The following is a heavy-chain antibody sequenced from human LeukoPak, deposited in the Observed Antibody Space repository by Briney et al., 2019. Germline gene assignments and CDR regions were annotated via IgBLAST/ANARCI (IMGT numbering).Heavy chain of an antibody. CDR3: ASLDRGYYYSFDY. CDR1: GFTFSSYG. V-gene: IGHV3-30*03. Sequence: GGSLRLSCAASGFTFSSYGMHWVRQAPGKGLEWVAVISYDGSNKYYADSVKGRFTISRDNAKNSLYLQMNSLRAEDTAVYYCASLDRGYYYSFDYWGQGILVTVSS. J-gene: IGHJ4*02. CDR2: ISYDGSNK. D-gene: IGHD2/OR15-2a*01.